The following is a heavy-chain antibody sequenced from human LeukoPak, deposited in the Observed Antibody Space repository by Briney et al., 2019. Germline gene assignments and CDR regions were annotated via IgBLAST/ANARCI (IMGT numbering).Heavy chain of an antibody. J-gene: IGHJ4*02. CDR2: IKQDGSEK. V-gene: IGHV3-7*01. CDR1: GFTFSSYS. CDR3: ARDRSFGSSFYFDY. Sequence: GGSLRLSCAASGFTFSSYSMSWVRQAPGKGLEWVANIKQDGSEKYYVDSVKGRFTISRDNAKNSLYLQMNSLRAEDTAVYYCARDRSFGSSFYFDYWGQGTLVTVSS. D-gene: IGHD6-13*01.